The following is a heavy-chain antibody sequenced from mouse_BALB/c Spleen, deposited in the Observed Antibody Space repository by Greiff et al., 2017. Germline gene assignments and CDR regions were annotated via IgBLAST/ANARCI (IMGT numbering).Heavy chain of an antibody. V-gene: IGHV3-2*02. CDR3: ARLQLGRGYYAMDY. Sequence: VQLKESGPGLVKPSQSLSLTCTVTGYSITSDYAWNWIRQFPGNKLEWMGYISYSGSTSYNPSLKSRISITRDTSKNQFFLQLNSVTTEDTATYYCARLQLGRGYYAMDYWGQGTSVTVSS. CDR1: GYSITSDYA. D-gene: IGHD4-1*02. CDR2: ISYSGST. J-gene: IGHJ4*01.